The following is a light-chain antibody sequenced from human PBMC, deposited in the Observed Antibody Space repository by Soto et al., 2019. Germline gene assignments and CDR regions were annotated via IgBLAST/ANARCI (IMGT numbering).Light chain of an antibody. CDR2: EVS. V-gene: IGLV2-14*03. CDR3: TSFTSSSTWV. J-gene: IGLJ3*02. CDR1: SSDVGGYNY. Sequence: QSALTQPASVFGSPGQSITISCTGTSSDVGGYNYVSWFQQHPGKAPKLKIYEVSNRPSGVSNRFSGSKSGYTASLTISELQAEDEADYYCTSFTSSSTWVFGGGTQLTVL.